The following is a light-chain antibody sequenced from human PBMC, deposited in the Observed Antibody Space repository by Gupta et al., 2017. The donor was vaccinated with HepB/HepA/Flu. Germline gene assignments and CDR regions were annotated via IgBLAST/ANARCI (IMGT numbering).Light chain of an antibody. V-gene: IGLV3-10*01. Sequence: YELTQTPSVSVSAGQTATMTCTGDILPRKYAYWYHQRPGQAPLLVIYEDRKRPSGIPERFSASSSGTVATLTISGAQVEDEGDYYCYSTDNTGHPLFGGGTKLSVL. CDR2: EDR. CDR1: ILPRKY. J-gene: IGLJ2*01. CDR3: YSTDNTGHPL.